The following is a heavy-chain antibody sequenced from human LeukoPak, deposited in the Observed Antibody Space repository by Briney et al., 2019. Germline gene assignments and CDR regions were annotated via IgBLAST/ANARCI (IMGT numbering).Heavy chain of an antibody. CDR1: GFTFSSYS. Sequence: GGSLRLSCAASGFTFSSYSMNWVRQAPGKGLEWVSYISSSSSTIYYADSVKGRFTISRDSAKNSLYLQMNSLRAEDTAVYYCARDPSVWSSYYSVFLFSYMDVWGKGTTVTVSS. J-gene: IGHJ6*03. CDR2: ISSSSSTI. D-gene: IGHD3-3*01. V-gene: IGHV3-48*04. CDR3: ARDPSVWSSYYSVFLFSYMDV.